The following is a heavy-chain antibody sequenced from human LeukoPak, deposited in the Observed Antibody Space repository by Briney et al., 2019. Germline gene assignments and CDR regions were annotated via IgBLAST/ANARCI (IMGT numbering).Heavy chain of an antibody. Sequence: SQTLSLTCTVSGGSISSGGYYWSWIRQHPGKGLEWIGYIYYSGSTYYNPSLKSRVSMSGDTSKNQVSLKLRSVTAADTAVYYCARDPTTVTTIFGSWGQGTLVTVSS. CDR3: ARDPTTVTTIFGS. D-gene: IGHD4-17*01. CDR2: IYYSGST. V-gene: IGHV4-31*03. J-gene: IGHJ4*02. CDR1: GGSISSGGYY.